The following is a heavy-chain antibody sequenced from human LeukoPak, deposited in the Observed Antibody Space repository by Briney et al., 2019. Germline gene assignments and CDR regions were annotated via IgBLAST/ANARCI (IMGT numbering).Heavy chain of an antibody. J-gene: IGHJ4*02. D-gene: IGHD2-8*01. V-gene: IGHV1-8*01. CDR2: MNPNSGNT. Sequence: GASVKVSCKASGYTFTSYDINWVRQATGQGLEWMGWMNPNSGNTGYAQKFQGRVTMTRNTSISTAYMELSSLRAEDTAVYYCARITNYSVLKVGYFDYWGQGTLVTVSS. CDR1: GYTFTSYD. CDR3: ARITNYSVLKVGYFDY.